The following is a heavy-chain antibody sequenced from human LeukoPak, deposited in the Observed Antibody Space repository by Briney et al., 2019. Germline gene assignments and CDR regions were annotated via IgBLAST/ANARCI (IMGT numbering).Heavy chain of an antibody. CDR1: GGSISSGSNY. CDR3: ARKNDYGDSYYMDV. CDR2: IHNTGRT. J-gene: IGHJ6*03. D-gene: IGHD4-17*01. Sequence: SLTLSLTCTVSGGSISSGSNYWGWIRQQPGKGLELIGYIHNTGRTDYNPSLKSRVIISVDTSKNRFSLRLSSVTAADTALYYCARKNDYGDSYYMDVWGKGTTVTVSS. V-gene: IGHV4-31*03.